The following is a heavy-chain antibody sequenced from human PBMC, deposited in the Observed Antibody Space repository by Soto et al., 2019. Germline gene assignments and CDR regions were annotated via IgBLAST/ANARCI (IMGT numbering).Heavy chain of an antibody. CDR3: AILDYGDYFDY. V-gene: IGHV3-30*03. D-gene: IGHD4-17*01. J-gene: IGHJ4*02. Sequence: LRLSCAASGFTFSSYGMHWVRQAPGKGLEWVAVISYDGSNKYYADSVKGRFTISRDNSKNTLYLQMNSLRAEDTAVYYCAILDYGDYFDYWGQGTLVTVSS. CDR1: GFTFSSYG. CDR2: ISYDGSNK.